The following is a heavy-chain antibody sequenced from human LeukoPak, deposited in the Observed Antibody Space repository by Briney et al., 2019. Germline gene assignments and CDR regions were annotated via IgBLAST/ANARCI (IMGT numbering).Heavy chain of an antibody. CDR1: GFTFSNYW. V-gene: IGHV3-74*01. Sequence: HAGGSLRLSCAASGFTFSNYWVHWVRQAPGKGLVWVSRINRDGSTTNYADSVKGRFTVSRDNAKNTLNLQTNSLRAGDTAVYYCARDKKSGESSEIDYWGQGTLVTVSS. CDR2: INRDGSTT. CDR3: ARDKKSGESSEIDY. D-gene: IGHD3-10*01. J-gene: IGHJ4*02.